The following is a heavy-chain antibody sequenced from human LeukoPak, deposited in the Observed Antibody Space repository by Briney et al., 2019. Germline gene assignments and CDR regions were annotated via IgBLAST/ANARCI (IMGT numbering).Heavy chain of an antibody. CDR1: GFTFSSYG. V-gene: IGHV3-30*02. CDR2: IRYDGSNK. D-gene: IGHD3-10*01. Sequence: GGSLRPSCAASGFTFSSYGMHWVRQAPGKGLEWVAFIRYDGSNKYYADSVKGRFTISRDNSKNTLYLQMNSLRAEDTAVYYCAKDHHYYGSGSYSPLFDYWGQGTLVTVSS. J-gene: IGHJ4*02. CDR3: AKDHHYYGSGSYSPLFDY.